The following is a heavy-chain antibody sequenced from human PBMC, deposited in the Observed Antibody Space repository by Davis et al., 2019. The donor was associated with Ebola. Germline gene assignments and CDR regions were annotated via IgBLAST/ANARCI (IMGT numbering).Heavy chain of an antibody. CDR1: GFSLSTSGVG. D-gene: IGHD3-10*01. J-gene: IGHJ6*04. V-gene: IGHV2-5*02. Sequence: SGPTLVKPTQTLTLTCTFSGFSLSTSGVGVGWIRQPPGKALEWLALIYWDDNKRYSPSLKSRLTITKDTSKNQVVLTMTNMDPVDTATYYCALWYYGPRYYGMDVWGKGTTVTVSS. CDR3: ALWYYGPRYYGMDV. CDR2: IYWDDNK.